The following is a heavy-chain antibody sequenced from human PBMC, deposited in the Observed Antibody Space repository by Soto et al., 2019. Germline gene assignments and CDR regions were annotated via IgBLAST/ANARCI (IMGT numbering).Heavy chain of an antibody. V-gene: IGHV1-69*04. J-gene: IGHJ5*02. CDR1: GGTFSSYT. D-gene: IGHD3-22*01. CDR2: IIPILGIA. Sequence: SVKVSCKASGGTFSSYTISWVRQAPGQGLEWMGRIIPILGIANYAQKFQGRVTITADKSTSTAYMELSSLRSEDTAVYYCARDRPLEDEDYYDSSGYLDWFDPWGQGTLVTVSS. CDR3: ARDRPLEDEDYYDSSGYLDWFDP.